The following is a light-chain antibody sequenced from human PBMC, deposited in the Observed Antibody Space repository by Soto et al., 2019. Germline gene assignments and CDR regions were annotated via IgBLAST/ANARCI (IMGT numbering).Light chain of an antibody. CDR1: QSVSSY. Sequence: EVVLTQSPGTLSLSPGERATLSCRASQSVSSYLAWYQQKPGQAPRLLIYDASSRATGIPDRFSGSGSGTEFTLTITRLEAEDFAVYYCQQHGKSRGLTYGGGTRWISX. J-gene: IGKJ4*01. CDR3: QQHGKSRGLT. V-gene: IGKV3-20*01. CDR2: DAS.